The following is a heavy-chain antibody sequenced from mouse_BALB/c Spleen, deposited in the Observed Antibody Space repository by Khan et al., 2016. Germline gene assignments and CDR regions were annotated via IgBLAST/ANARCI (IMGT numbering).Heavy chain of an antibody. CDR2: IYPGSDNT. D-gene: IGHD2-1*01. J-gene: IGHJ2*01. V-gene: IGHV1-76*01. CDR1: GYTFTDYY. Sequence: QVQLKQSGAELARPGASVKLSCKASGYTFTDYYINWVQQRTGQGLEWIGEIYPGSDNTYYNERFKGKATLTADKSSSTAYMQFISLTSEDSAVYCCARGGGNSDYWGQCTTLTVSS. CDR3: ARGGGNSDY.